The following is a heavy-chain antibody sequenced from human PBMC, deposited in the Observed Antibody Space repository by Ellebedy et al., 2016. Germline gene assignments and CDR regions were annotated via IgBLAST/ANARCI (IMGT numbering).Heavy chain of an antibody. CDR2: IYHSGST. V-gene: IGHV4-38-2*02. CDR3: SMDGGSGSYYTSPKFNYLFGLDV. Sequence: SETLSLTCTVSGYSISSGYYWGWIRQSPGKGLEWIGSIYHSGSTYYNPSLKSRVTISVDKSMTQVSLKLNSVTAADTAVYYCSMDGGSGSYYTSPKFNYLFGLDVWGRGTTVIVSS. D-gene: IGHD3-10*01. CDR1: GYSISSGYY. J-gene: IGHJ6*02.